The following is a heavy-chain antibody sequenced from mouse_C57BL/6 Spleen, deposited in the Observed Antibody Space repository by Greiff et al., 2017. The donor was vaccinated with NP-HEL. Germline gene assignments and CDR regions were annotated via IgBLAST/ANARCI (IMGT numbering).Heavy chain of an antibody. CDR3: ARYSDYDPHWYFDV. Sequence: VQLQQSGPELVKPGASVKISCKASGYTFTDYYMNWVKQSHGKSLEWIGDINPNNGGTSYNQKFKGKATLTVDKSSSTAYMELRSLTSEDSAVYYCARYSDYDPHWYFDVWGTGTTVTVSS. V-gene: IGHV1-26*01. J-gene: IGHJ1*03. CDR2: INPNNGGT. CDR1: GYTFTDYY. D-gene: IGHD2-4*01.